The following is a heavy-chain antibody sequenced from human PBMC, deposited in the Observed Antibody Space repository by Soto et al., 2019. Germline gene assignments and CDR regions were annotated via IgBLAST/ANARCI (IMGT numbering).Heavy chain of an antibody. CDR1: GFTVSSNY. J-gene: IGHJ3*02. CDR3: AGGSGWYQWALDACDI. Sequence: PAASLRLSCAAPGFTVSSNYMSWVRQAPGKGLEWVSVIYSGGSTYYAASVKGRVTISRDKSKSTLYLQMNSLRAEDTAVYNCAGGSGWYQWALDACDIWGQGTMVTVSS. D-gene: IGHD6-19*01. CDR2: IYSGGST. V-gene: IGHV3-53*01.